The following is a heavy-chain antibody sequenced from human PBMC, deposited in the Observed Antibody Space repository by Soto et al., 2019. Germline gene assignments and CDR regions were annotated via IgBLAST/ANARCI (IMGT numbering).Heavy chain of an antibody. CDR2: IYYSGKT. V-gene: IGHV4-39*01. Sequence: SETLSLTFTLSGASITSSTYFWAWIRKPPGKGMEWFGGIYYSGKTHYNPSLKSRVTISVDRSKNQFSLQMSSVTAADTAVYYCAKNLPIPGRFHXWGQVSLFTVSX. D-gene: IGHD2-2*01. CDR1: GASITSSTYF. J-gene: IGHJ4*02. CDR3: AKNLPIPGRFHX.